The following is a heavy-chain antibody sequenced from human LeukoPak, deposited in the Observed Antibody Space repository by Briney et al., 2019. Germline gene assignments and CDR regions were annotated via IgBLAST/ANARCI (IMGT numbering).Heavy chain of an antibody. J-gene: IGHJ6*03. CDR1: GFTFSSYW. Sequence: GGSLRLSCAASGFTFSSYWMHWVRHAPGKGLVWVSRINSDGSSTSYADSVKGRFTISRDNAKNSLYLQMNSLRAEDTAVYYCARSSRDGYNLIDYMDVWGKGTTVTVSS. D-gene: IGHD5-24*01. CDR2: INSDGSST. V-gene: IGHV3-74*01. CDR3: ARSSRDGYNLIDYMDV.